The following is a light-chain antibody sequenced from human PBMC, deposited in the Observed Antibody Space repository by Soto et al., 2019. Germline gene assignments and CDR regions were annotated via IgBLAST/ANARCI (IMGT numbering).Light chain of an antibody. Sequence: ALTQPRSVSGSPGQSVTISCTGTSSDVGGYNYVSWYQQHPGKAPKLMIYDVSKRPSGVPDRFSGSKSGNTASLTISGLQAEDEADYYCCSYAGSYTYVFGTGTKLTV. CDR1: SSDVGGYNY. CDR3: CSYAGSYTYV. V-gene: IGLV2-11*01. CDR2: DVS. J-gene: IGLJ1*01.